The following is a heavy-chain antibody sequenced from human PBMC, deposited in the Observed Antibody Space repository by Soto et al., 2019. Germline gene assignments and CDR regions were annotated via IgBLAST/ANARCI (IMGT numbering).Heavy chain of an antibody. CDR2: ISGDSGTT. V-gene: IGHV3-23*01. J-gene: IGHJ3*02. CDR1: GFIFSSYA. Sequence: PGGSLRLSCAASGFIFSSYAMTWVRQAPGKGLEWVSSISGDSGTTYYADSVKGRFTISRDNSKNTLYLQMRSLRGDDTAEYFCAKGYSSNWWPHAFDIWGQGTMVTVSS. D-gene: IGHD6-13*01. CDR3: AKGYSSNWWPHAFDI.